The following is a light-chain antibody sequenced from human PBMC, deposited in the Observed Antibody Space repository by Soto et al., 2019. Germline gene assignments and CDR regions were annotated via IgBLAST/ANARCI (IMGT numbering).Light chain of an antibody. Sequence: QSARTQPASVSGSLGQSITISCTGTSSTYNYVSWYQQHPGKAPQLMIYDVNNRPSGVSKRFSGSKSGNTASLTISGLQADDEADYYCSSYTSSTTLFGGGTKLTVL. CDR1: SSTYNY. CDR2: DVN. J-gene: IGLJ2*01. CDR3: SSYTSSTTL. V-gene: IGLV2-14*01.